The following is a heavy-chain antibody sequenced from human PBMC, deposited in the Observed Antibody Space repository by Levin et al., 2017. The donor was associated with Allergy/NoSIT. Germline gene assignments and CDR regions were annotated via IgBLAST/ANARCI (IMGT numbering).Heavy chain of an antibody. CDR1: GPGVSKNY. Sequence: VASVKVSCAPSGPGVSKNYLTWVRQAPGKGLEWVANIYTTGTTFYTDSVRGRFTISRDNSKNILSLQLDDLRVDDTALYYCPREATYGSGWFFDNWGQGIPVTVS. D-gene: IGHD6-13*01. CDR3: PREATYGSGWFFDN. V-gene: IGHV3-53*01. J-gene: IGHJ4*02. CDR2: IYTTGTT.